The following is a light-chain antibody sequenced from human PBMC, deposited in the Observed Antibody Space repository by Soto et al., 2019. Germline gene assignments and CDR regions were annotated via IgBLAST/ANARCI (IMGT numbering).Light chain of an antibody. CDR1: QSVGSTY. CDR3: QQYGSSPRT. Sequence: EIVLTQSPGTLSLSPGERATLSFRASQSVGSTYLAWYQQKPGQAPRLLIYDASSRATGIPDRFSGSASGTDFTLTISRLEPEDFAVYYCQQYGSSPRTFGQGTKVEIK. V-gene: IGKV3-20*01. CDR2: DAS. J-gene: IGKJ1*01.